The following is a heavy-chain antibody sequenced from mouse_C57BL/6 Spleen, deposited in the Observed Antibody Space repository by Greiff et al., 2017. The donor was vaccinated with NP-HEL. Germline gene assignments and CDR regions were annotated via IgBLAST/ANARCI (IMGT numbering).Heavy chain of an antibody. J-gene: IGHJ3*01. CDR1: GYTFTDYY. D-gene: IGHD3-2*02. Sequence: EVQLQQSGPELVKPGASVKISCKASGYTFTDYYMNWVKQSHGKSLEWTGDIHPNNGGTSYNQKFKGKATLTVDKSSSTAYMELRSLTSEDSAVFYCAREAGSWVAYWDQGTLVTVAA. V-gene: IGHV1-26*01. CDR2: IHPNNGGT. CDR3: AREAGSWVAY.